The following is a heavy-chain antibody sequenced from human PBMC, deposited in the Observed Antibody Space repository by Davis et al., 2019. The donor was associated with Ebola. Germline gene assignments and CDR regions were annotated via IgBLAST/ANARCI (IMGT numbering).Heavy chain of an antibody. CDR1: GFTFSSND. J-gene: IGHJ2*01. CDR2: ISAGGGFT. D-gene: IGHD1-1*01. CDR3: AKEGYPHWYFDL. V-gene: IGHV3-23*01. Sequence: GESLKISCAASGFTFSSNDMTWVRQAPGKGLEWVSAISAGGGFTYADSVKDRFTISRDNSKNTLFLQMNSLRADDTAVYYCAKEGYPHWYFDLWGRGTLVTVSS.